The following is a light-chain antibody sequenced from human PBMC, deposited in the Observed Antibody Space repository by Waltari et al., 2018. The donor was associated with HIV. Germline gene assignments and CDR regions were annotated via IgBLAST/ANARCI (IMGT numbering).Light chain of an antibody. CDR3: LTYVSDSGTXK. Sequence: LTXPPXGSXNPGQSXTIXXXXXXXDVXNYNLLSWYQQPPGKPPKPXIYSGSKXPSGVSXRFSXXKSXYXASLTISVLLAEDESYYFCLTYVSDSGTXKFGGGTYLTV. CDR2: SGS. J-gene: IGLJ3*02. CDR1: XXDVXNYNL. V-gene: IGLV2-23*01.